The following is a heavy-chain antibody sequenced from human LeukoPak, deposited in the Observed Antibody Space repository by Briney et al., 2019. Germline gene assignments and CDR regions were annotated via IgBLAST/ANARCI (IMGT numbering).Heavy chain of an antibody. V-gene: IGHV5-51*01. Sequence: ESLKISCKGSGYSFTNYWIGWVRQMPGKGLEWMGIIYPGDSDTRYSPPFQGQVTISADKAISTAYLQWGSLKASDTAMYYCARLTSMAVTTTSLDYWGQGTLVTVSS. D-gene: IGHD2-21*02. CDR1: GYSFTNYW. CDR3: ARLTSMAVTTTSLDY. J-gene: IGHJ4*02. CDR2: IYPGDSDT.